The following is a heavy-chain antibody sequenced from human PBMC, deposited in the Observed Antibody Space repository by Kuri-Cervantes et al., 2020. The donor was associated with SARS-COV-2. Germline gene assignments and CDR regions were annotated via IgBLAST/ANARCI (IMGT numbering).Heavy chain of an antibody. CDR1: GGSISSSSYY. V-gene: IGHV4-39*01. D-gene: IGHD3-3*01. CDR2: IYYRGST. J-gene: IGHJ4*02. CDR3: AGFTIFGVVTST. Sequence: SETLSLTCSVSGGSISSSSYYWGWIRQPPGKGLEWIGSIYYRGSTYCTPSLKSRVTMSVDTSKNQFSLKLSSVTAADTAVYYCAGFTIFGVVTSTWGQGTLVTVSS.